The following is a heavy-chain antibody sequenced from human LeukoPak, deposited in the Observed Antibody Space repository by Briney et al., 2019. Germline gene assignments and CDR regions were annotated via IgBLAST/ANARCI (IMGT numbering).Heavy chain of an antibody. CDR3: ARDLRRGSSSWYVSGGDY. CDR1: EFSVGSNY. J-gene: IGHJ4*02. V-gene: IGHV4-38-2*02. D-gene: IGHD6-13*01. CDR2: VYYSGST. Sequence: GSLRLSCAASEFSVGSNYMTWVRQAPGKGLEWIGSVYYSGSTYYNPSLESRVTMSVDTSKNQFSLKLSSVTAADTAVYYCARDLRRGSSSWYVSGGDYWGQGTLVTVSS.